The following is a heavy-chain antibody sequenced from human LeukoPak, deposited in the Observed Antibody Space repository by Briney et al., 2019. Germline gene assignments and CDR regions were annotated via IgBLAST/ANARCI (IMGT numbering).Heavy chain of an antibody. CDR3: ARGTIAADDYYYMDV. D-gene: IGHD6-13*01. V-gene: IGHV4-39*07. J-gene: IGHJ6*03. CDR1: GGSISSNNYY. CDR2: IYYSGST. Sequence: SETLSLTCTVSGGSISSNNYYWGWIHQPPGKGLEWIGSIYYSGSTYYNPSLKSRVTISVDTSKNQFSLKLSSVTAADTAVYYCARGTIAADDYYYMDVWGKGTTVTISS.